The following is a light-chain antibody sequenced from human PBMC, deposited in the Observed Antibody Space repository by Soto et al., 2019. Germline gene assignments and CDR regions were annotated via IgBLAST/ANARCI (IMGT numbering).Light chain of an antibody. CDR1: QSVTSNY. J-gene: IGKJ1*01. CDR2: AAS. Sequence: EVVLTQSPGTVSLSPGERATLSCRASQSVTSNYLAWYQQKPGQAPRLLIYAASSRATGIPDRFSGSGSGTDFTLSISRLESEDFAVYYCQHYGSPVTWTFGQGTKVEIK. V-gene: IGKV3-20*01. CDR3: QHYGSPVTWT.